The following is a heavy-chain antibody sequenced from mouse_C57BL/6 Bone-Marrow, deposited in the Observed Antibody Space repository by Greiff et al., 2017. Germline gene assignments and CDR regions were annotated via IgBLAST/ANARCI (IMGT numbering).Heavy chain of an antibody. J-gene: IGHJ3*01. CDR3: AKGPTIAFAY. V-gene: IGHV1-64*01. D-gene: IGHD2-12*01. CDR1: GYTFTSYW. Sequence: QVQLQQPGAELVKPGASVKLSCKASGYTFTSYWMHWVKQRPGQGLEWIGMIHPNSGSTNYNEKFKSKATLTVDKSSSTAYMQLSSLTSEDSAVYYCAKGPTIAFAYWGQGTLVTVSA. CDR2: IHPNSGST.